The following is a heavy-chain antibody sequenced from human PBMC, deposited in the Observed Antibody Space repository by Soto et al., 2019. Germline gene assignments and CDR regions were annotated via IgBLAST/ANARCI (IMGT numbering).Heavy chain of an antibody. CDR2: MYKTGST. D-gene: IGHD2-21*02. J-gene: IGHJ6*02. CDR1: GGSVSSFY. CDR3: ARDLWGYCGTDCYPLDV. V-gene: IGHV4-59*02. Sequence: PSETLSLTCSVSGGSVSSFYWNWIRQPPGKGLEWIGYMYKTGSTVYNPSFKSRVTISVDTSKNQFSLKLNSVTAADTAVYYCARDLWGYCGTDCYPLDVWGQGTTVTVSS.